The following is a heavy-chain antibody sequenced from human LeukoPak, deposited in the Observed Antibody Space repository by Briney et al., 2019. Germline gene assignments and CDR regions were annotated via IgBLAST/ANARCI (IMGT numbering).Heavy chain of an antibody. Sequence: GGSLRLSCAASGVTFSGYGMHWVRQAPGKGLEWVAFIRYDESKEYYADSVKGRFIISRDNSKKTLYLQMNSLRVEDTAVYHCVKDYLVEAQRDYYFDYWGQGTLVTVSS. J-gene: IGHJ4*02. CDR3: VKDYLVEAQRDYYFDY. V-gene: IGHV3-30*02. CDR2: IRYDESKE. CDR1: GVTFSGYG. D-gene: IGHD1-26*01.